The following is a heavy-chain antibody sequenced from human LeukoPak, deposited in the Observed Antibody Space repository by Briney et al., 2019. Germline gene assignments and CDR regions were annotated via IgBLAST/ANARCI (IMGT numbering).Heavy chain of an antibody. Sequence: PSETLSLICTVSGGSISSYYWSWIRQPPGKGLEWIGYIYYSGSTNYNPSLKSRVTISVDTSKNQFSLKLSSVTAADTAVYYCARAPYDILTGYYSFDYWGQGTLVTVSS. CDR2: IYYSGST. V-gene: IGHV4-59*01. CDR3: ARAPYDILTGYYSFDY. J-gene: IGHJ4*02. D-gene: IGHD3-9*01. CDR1: GGSISSYY.